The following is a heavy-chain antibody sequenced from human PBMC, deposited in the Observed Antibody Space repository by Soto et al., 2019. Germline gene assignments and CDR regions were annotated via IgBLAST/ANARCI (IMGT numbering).Heavy chain of an antibody. V-gene: IGHV4-34*01. CDR3: ASARWDH. Sequence: PSETLSLTCAVSGGSFNANYWSWVRQPPGKGLEWIGEINHSGSTNYNPSLKSRVTISVDTSKNQFSLKLNSVTAADTAVYYCASARWDHWGQGTRVTVSS. CDR2: INHSGST. J-gene: IGHJ4*02. CDR1: GGSFNANY.